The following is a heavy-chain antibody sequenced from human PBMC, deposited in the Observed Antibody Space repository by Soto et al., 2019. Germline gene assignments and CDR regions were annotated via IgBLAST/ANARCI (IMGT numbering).Heavy chain of an antibody. CDR2: ISDNGGTT. J-gene: IGHJ4*02. D-gene: IGHD6-13*01. V-gene: IGHV3-23*01. CDR3: ANPGYSSSWYRNFDY. Sequence: EVQLLESGGGLEQPGGSLRLSCAASGFTFSSDAMSWVRQDPGYAMSWVRQAPGKGLEWVSSISDNGGTTYYADSVKGRFTISRDNSKNTLYLQMNSLRVEDTAVYYCANPGYSSSWYRNFDYWGQGTLVTVSS. CDR1: GFTFSSDAMSWVRQDPGYA.